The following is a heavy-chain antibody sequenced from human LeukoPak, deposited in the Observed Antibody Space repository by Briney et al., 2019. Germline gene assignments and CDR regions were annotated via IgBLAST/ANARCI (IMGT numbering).Heavy chain of an antibody. CDR3: ARGPPVYYDFWSGYYTDHAFDI. D-gene: IGHD3-3*01. CDR2: INHSGST. Sequence: SETLSLTCAVYGGSFSGYYWSWIRQPPGKGLEWIGEINHSGSTNYNPSLKSRVTISVDTSKNQFSLKLSSVTAADTAVYYCARGPPVYYDFWSGYYTDHAFDIWGQGTMVTVSS. J-gene: IGHJ3*02. CDR1: GGSFSGYY. V-gene: IGHV4-34*01.